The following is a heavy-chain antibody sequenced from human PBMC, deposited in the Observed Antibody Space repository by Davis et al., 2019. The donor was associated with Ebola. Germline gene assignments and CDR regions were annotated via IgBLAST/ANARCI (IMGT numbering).Heavy chain of an antibody. V-gene: IGHV3-11*04. CDR2: ISSSGRTI. D-gene: IGHD7-27*01. CDR1: GFTSSDHY. CDR3: ATDNWGPAL. Sequence: SLKISCAASGFTSSDHYMSWIRQAPGKGLEWVSYISSSGRTINYADSVKGRFTISRDNAKKALYLEMNSLRAEDTAVYYCATDNWGPALWGQGTLLTVSS. J-gene: IGHJ4*02.